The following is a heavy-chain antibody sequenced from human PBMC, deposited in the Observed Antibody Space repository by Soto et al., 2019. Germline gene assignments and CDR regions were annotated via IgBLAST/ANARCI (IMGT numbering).Heavy chain of an antibody. Sequence: SETLSLTCTVYGGSISSSSYYWGWIRQPPGKGLEWIGSIYYSGSTYYNPSLKSRVTISVDTSKNQFSLKLSPVTAADTAVYYCAGIRIAVAGTNYYYYYGMDVWGQVTTVTVS. J-gene: IGHJ6*02. CDR1: GGSISSSSYY. V-gene: IGHV4-39*01. CDR2: IYYSGST. D-gene: IGHD6-19*01. CDR3: AGIRIAVAGTNYYYYYGMDV.